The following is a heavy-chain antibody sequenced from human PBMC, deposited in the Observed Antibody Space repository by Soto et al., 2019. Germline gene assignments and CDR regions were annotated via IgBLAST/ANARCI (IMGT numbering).Heavy chain of an antibody. Sequence: PGGSLRLSCAASGFTFSSYAMSWVRQAPGKGLEWVSAISGSGGSTYYADSVKGRFTISRDNSKNTLYLQMNSLRAEDTAVYYCAKDPLSPLAHYSRSWYGAFDIWGQGTMVTVSS. J-gene: IGHJ3*02. D-gene: IGHD6-13*01. CDR2: ISGSGGST. CDR1: GFTFSSYA. V-gene: IGHV3-23*01. CDR3: AKDPLSPLAHYSRSWYGAFDI.